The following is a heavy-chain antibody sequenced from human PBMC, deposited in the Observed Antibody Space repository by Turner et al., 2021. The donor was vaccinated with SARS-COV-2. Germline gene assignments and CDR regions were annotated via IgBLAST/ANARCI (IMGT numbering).Heavy chain of an antibody. CDR1: NW. CDR3: ARRYCSSTSCPNWFDP. V-gene: IGHV4-4*02. Sequence: NWWSWVRQPPGKGLEWIGEIYHSGSTNYNPSLRSRVTISVDKSNNQFSLKLSSVTAADTAVYYCARRYCSSTSCPNWFDPWGQGTLVTVSS. D-gene: IGHD2-2*01. J-gene: IGHJ5*02. CDR2: IYHSGST.